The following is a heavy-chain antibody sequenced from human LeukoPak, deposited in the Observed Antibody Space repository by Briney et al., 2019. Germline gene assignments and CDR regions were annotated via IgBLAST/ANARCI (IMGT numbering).Heavy chain of an antibody. D-gene: IGHD6-13*01. Sequence: PGGSLRLSCAASGFTFSSYGMHWVRQAPGKGLAWVAFIRYDGSNKYYADSVKGRFTISRDNSKNTLYLHVNSLRPEDTAVYYCAKVGRSSSRRHPVNYYYMDVWGKGTTVTISS. CDR2: IRYDGSNK. J-gene: IGHJ6*03. V-gene: IGHV3-30*02. CDR1: GFTFSSYG. CDR3: AKVGRSSSRRHPVNYYYMDV.